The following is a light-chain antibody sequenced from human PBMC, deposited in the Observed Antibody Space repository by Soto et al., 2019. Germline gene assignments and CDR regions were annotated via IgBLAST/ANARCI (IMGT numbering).Light chain of an antibody. CDR1: QSIFTH. CDR3: QQSFSTPRT. Sequence: DIQMTQSPSSLSASVGDRVTITCRASQSIFTHLNWYQQRPGKAPKLLIYAASSLQSGVPSRFSGSGSGTDFTLTVSGLRPEDFATYYCQQSFSTPRTFGPGTKVDIK. CDR2: AAS. V-gene: IGKV1-39*01. J-gene: IGKJ3*01.